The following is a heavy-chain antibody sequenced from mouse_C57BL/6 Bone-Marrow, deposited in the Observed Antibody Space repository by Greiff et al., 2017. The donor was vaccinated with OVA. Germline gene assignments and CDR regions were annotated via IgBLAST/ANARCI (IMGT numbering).Heavy chain of an antibody. J-gene: IGHJ4*01. CDR3: ARSRILRHYAMDY. V-gene: IGHV1-52*01. Sequence: VQLQQPGAELVRPGSSVKLSCKASGYTFTSYWMHWVKQRPIQGLEWIGNIDPSDSETHYNQKFKDKATLTVDKSSSTAYMQLSSLTSEDSAVYYCARSRILRHYAMDYWGQGTSVTVSS. CDR1: GYTFTSYW. D-gene: IGHD1-2*01. CDR2: IDPSDSET.